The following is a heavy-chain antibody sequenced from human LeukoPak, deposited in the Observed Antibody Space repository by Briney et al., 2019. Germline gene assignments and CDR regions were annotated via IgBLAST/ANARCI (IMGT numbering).Heavy chain of an antibody. D-gene: IGHD2-2*02. V-gene: IGHV1-2*02. CDR3: ARDLFKWRYCSSPSCSTDKAFDI. Sequence: ASVKVSCKASGYTFTGYYMHWVRQAPGQGLEWMGWINPNSGGTNYAQKFQGRVTMTRDTSITTAYMGLSGLRFDDAAVYCGARDLFKWRYCSSPSCSTDKAFDIWGQGTRVTVFS. CDR1: GYTFTGYY. CDR2: INPNSGGT. J-gene: IGHJ3*02.